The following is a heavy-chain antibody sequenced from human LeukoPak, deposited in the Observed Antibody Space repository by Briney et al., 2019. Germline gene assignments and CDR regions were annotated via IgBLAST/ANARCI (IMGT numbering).Heavy chain of an antibody. CDR1: GGSISNYY. D-gene: IGHD3-22*01. Sequence: PSETLSLTCTVSGGSISNYYWSWIRQPPGKGLEWIGYIYYTGTTNYNPSLKSRVTMSLDTSKNQFSLKLRSVTAADTAVYYCARGLTYYDSSGYYLDYWGQGTLVTVSS. CDR3: ARGLTYYDSSGYYLDY. V-gene: IGHV4-59*01. CDR2: IYYTGTT. J-gene: IGHJ4*02.